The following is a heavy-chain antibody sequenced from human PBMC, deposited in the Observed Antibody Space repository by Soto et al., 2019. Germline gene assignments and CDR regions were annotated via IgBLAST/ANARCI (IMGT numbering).Heavy chain of an antibody. Sequence: ASVKVSCKASGYSLTGYYMHWVRQAPGQGLEWMGITNPSDGSTNYAQKFQGRLTMTSDTSTSTVYMEMSSLRSEDTAMYYCARSYVTSRPIDFWGQGTLVTVSS. D-gene: IGHD3-10*02. CDR1: GYSLTGYY. CDR3: ARSYVTSRPIDF. V-gene: IGHV1-46*01. CDR2: TNPSDGST. J-gene: IGHJ4*02.